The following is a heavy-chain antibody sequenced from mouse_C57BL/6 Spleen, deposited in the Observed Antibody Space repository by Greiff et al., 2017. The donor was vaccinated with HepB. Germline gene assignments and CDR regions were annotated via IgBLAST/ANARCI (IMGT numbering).Heavy chain of an antibody. CDR3: ARGGDYAPFAY. Sequence: EVKLVESEGGLVQPGSSMKLSCTASGFTFSDYYMAWVRQVPEKGLEWVANINYDGSSTYYLDSLKSRFIISRDNAKNILYLQMSSLKSEDTATYYCARGGDYAPFAYWGQGTLVTVSA. CDR2: INYDGSST. J-gene: IGHJ3*01. D-gene: IGHD1-1*01. V-gene: IGHV5-16*01. CDR1: GFTFSDYY.